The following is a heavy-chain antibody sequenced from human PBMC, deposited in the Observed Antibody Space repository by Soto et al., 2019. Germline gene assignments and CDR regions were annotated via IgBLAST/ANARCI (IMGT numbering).Heavy chain of an antibody. J-gene: IGHJ6*02. V-gene: IGHV3-30-3*01. Sequence: QVQLVESGGGVVQPGRSLRLSCAASGFTFSSYAMHWVRQAPGKGLEWVAVILSDGSNKWYVDSVKGRFTISRDNSKNTLYLQMNSLRAEDTAVYYCARDVFQEDVWGQGTTVTDSS. CDR3: ARDVFQEDV. CDR1: GFTFSSYA. CDR2: ILSDGSNK.